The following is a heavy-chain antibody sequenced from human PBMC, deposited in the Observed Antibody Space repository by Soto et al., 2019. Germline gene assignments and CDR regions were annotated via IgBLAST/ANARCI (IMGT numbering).Heavy chain of an antibody. CDR2: INTGKGNT. V-gene: IGHV1-3*04. D-gene: IGHD2-2*01. CDR3: ARAGDDCSAAKCYVIDY. Sequence: AALKVSCKASGYTFTNYAMHWVRQAPGQRLEWMGWINTGKGNTKISQKFQDRITITSDTSARTAYMDLSSLRSEDTAMYYCARAGDDCSAAKCYVIDYWGQGTLVTVS. J-gene: IGHJ4*02. CDR1: GYTFTNYA.